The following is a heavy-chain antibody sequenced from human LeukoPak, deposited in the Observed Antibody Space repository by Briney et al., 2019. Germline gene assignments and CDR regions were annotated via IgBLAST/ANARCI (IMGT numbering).Heavy chain of an antibody. J-gene: IGHJ4*02. CDR1: GGSISSSSYY. D-gene: IGHD3-3*01. CDR3: ARIYDFWSNSIYFFDY. CDR2: IYYSGST. V-gene: IGHV4-39*07. Sequence: SETLSLTCTVSGGSISSSSYYWGWIRQPPGKGLEWIGSIYYSGSTYYNPSLKSRVTISVDTSKNQFSLKLSSVTAAGTAVYFCARIYDFWSNSIYFFDYWGQGALVTVSS.